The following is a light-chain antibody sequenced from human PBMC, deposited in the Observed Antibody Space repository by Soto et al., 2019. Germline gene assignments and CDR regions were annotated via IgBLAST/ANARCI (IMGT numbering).Light chain of an antibody. CDR2: GGS. V-gene: IGLV2-23*01. CDR1: RSDVGGYNG. CDR3: CSYAGSSTYV. Sequence: QSALTQHASVSGSPGQSITISFSGTRSDVGGYNGVSWYQQHPGKAPKLMIYGGSKRPTGVSNRFSGSKSGNTAALTICGLQAEDEADYYCCSYAGSSTYVFGTGTKVTVL. J-gene: IGLJ1*01.